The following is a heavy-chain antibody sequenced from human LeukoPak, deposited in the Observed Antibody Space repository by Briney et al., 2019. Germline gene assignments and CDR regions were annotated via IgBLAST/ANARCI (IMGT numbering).Heavy chain of an antibody. CDR2: ISYDGSDK. J-gene: IGHJ4*02. CDR1: GFTFTSYG. CDR3: ARGASGYCSGGSCYQQIDY. Sequence: GGSLRLSCAASGFTFTSYGIHCVRQAPGNGLEWVAVISYDGSDKYYADSVRGRFTISRDNSKNTLYLQMNSLRAEDTAVYYCARGASGYCSGGSCYQQIDYWGQGTLVTVSS. V-gene: IGHV3-30*03. D-gene: IGHD2-15*01.